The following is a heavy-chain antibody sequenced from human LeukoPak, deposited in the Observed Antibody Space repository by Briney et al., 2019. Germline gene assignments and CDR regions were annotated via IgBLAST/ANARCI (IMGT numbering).Heavy chain of an antibody. Sequence: PGGSLRLSCAASGFTFSSYGMHWIRQAPGKGLEWVTFIRFDGINEYYADSVKGRFTISRDNSKNVLYLQMNSLRAEDTAVYYCAKDPELNDQFQVPTKSLELLHHAFDIWGQGTMVTVSS. CDR3: AKDPELNDQFQVPTKSLELLHHAFDI. J-gene: IGHJ3*02. CDR2: IRFDGINE. D-gene: IGHD3-3*01. CDR1: GFTFSSYG. V-gene: IGHV3-30*02.